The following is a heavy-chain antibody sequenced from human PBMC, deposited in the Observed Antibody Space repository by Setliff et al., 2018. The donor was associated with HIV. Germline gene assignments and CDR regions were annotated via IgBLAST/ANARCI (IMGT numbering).Heavy chain of an antibody. V-gene: IGHV1-18*01. CDR3: ARDREAGDWYFDL. CDR2: ISAYNGNI. Sequence: ASVKVSCKASGYIFSSYGISWVRQAPGQGLEWMGWISAYNGNINYAQKFQGRVTMTTDTSTSTAHMELRSLRSDDTAVYYCARDREAGDWYFDLWGRGTLGTSPQ. CDR1: GYIFSSYG. D-gene: IGHD6-13*01. J-gene: IGHJ2*01.